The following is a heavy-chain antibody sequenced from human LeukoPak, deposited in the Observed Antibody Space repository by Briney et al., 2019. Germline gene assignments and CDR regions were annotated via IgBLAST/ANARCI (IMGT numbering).Heavy chain of an antibody. V-gene: IGHV4-59*01. Sequence: PSETLSLTCTVSGGSISSYYWSWIRQPPGKGLEWIGYIYYSGSTNYNPSLKSRVTISVDTSKNQFSLKLSSVTAADTAVYYCARAGYSSSWSLYYYYGMDVWGQGTTVTVSS. CDR2: IYYSGST. CDR1: GGSISSYY. CDR3: ARAGYSSSWSLYYYYGMDV. J-gene: IGHJ6*02. D-gene: IGHD6-13*01.